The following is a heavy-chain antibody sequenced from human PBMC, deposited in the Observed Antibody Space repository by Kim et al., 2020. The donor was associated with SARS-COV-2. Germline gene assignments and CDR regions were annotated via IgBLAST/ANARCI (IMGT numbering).Heavy chain of an antibody. CDR1: GGSISSSSYY. CDR2: IYYSGST. CDR3: ARWVYDILTPSWFDP. Sequence: SETLSLTCTVSGGSISSSSYYWGWIRQPPGKGLEWIGSIYYSGSTYYNPSLKSRVTISVDTSKNQFSLKLSSVTAADTAVYYCARWVYDILTPSWFDPWGQGTLVTVSS. J-gene: IGHJ5*02. D-gene: IGHD3-9*01. V-gene: IGHV4-39*01.